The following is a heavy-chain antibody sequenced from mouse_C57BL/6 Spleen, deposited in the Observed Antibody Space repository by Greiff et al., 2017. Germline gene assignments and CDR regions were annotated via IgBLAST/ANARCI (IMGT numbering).Heavy chain of an antibody. CDR3: ARDPVVATTRYFDV. Sequence: QVQLQQPGTELVKPGASVKLSCKASGYTFTSYWMHWVKQRPGQGLEWIGNINPSNGGTNYNEKFKSKATLTVDKFSSTAYMQLSSLTSEDSAVYYCARDPVVATTRYFDVWGTGTTVTVSS. J-gene: IGHJ1*03. V-gene: IGHV1-53*01. CDR1: GYTFTSYW. CDR2: INPSNGGT. D-gene: IGHD1-1*01.